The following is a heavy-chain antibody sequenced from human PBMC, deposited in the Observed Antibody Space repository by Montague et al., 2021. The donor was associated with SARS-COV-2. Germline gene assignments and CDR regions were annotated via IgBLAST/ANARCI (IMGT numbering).Heavy chain of an antibody. CDR2: IYYSGST. CDR3: ASQVPDFWSGIVY. V-gene: IGHV4-59*01. D-gene: IGHD3-3*01. J-gene: IGHJ4*02. CDR1: GGSISSYY. Sequence: SETLSLTCTVSGGSISSYYWSWIRQPPGKGLEWIGYIYYSGSTNYNPSLKSRVTISVDTSKNQFSLKLSSVTAADTAVYYCASQVPDFWSGIVYWGQGTLVTVSS.